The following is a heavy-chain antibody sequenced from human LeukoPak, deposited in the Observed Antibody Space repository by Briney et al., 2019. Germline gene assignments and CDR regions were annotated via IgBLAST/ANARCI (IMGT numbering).Heavy chain of an antibody. D-gene: IGHD3-9*01. V-gene: IGHV4-4*02. CDR3: ARGVMFYDILTGYYPYYFDY. Sequence: PSETLSLTCTISGGSLSTSNWWSWVRQSPGRGLEWIGEIYHSGLTNYNPSLTSRVSISIDKSKKQFSLRLTSMTAADTAVYYCARGVMFYDILTGYYPYYFDYWGQGTLVTVSS. CDR2: IYHSGLT. CDR1: GGSLSTSNW. J-gene: IGHJ4*02.